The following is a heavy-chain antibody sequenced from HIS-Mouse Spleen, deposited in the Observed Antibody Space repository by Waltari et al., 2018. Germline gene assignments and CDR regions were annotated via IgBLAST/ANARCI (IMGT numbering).Heavy chain of an antibody. D-gene: IGHD3-3*01. CDR1: GWSFSGYY. V-gene: IGHV4-34*01. J-gene: IGHJ6*02. CDR3: ARGRRFLDSFSYYYGMDV. CDR2: IKHSGST. Sequence: QVQLQQWGAGLLKPSETLSLTCAVHGWSFSGYYWRWIRQPPGKGLEWIGEIKHSGSTNYNPSLKSRVTISVDTSKNQFSLKLSSVTVADTAVYYCARGRRFLDSFSYYYGMDVWGQGTTVTVSS.